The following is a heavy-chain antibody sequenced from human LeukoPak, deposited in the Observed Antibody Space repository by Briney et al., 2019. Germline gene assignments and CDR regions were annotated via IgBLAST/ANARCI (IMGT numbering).Heavy chain of an antibody. CDR2: IYPGDSDT. CDR3: ARREKTTEIFDH. Sequence: GESLKISCKGSGYTFTNYWIGWVRQMPGKGLEWMGIIYPGDSDTRYNPSFQGQVTISADKSISTAYLQWSSLKASDTVIYYCARREKTTEIFDHWGQGTLVSVSS. D-gene: IGHD4-17*01. V-gene: IGHV5-51*01. CDR1: GYTFTNYW. J-gene: IGHJ4*02.